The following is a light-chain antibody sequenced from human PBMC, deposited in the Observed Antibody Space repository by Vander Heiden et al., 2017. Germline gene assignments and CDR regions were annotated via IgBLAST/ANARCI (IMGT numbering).Light chain of an antibody. J-gene: IGKJ2*01. Sequence: DIQMTQSPSSLSASVGDRVTITCQASQYISNYLNWYQQKPGKAPKLLIYAASNLETGVPSRFSGSGSGTDFTLTISSLQPEDIATYYCQQYDNTPLTFGQGTKLEIK. CDR1: QYISNY. V-gene: IGKV1-33*01. CDR3: QQYDNTPLT. CDR2: AAS.